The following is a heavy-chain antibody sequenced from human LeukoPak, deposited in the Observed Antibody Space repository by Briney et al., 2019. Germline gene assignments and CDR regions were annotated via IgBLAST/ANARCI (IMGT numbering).Heavy chain of an antibody. D-gene: IGHD1-1*01. CDR3: ARGSERAGVTSFDY. J-gene: IGHJ4*02. CDR1: GFIFSSYE. Sequence: GGSLRLSCAASGFIFSSYEMNWVRQAPGKGLEWASYISGSGSTIYYVDSVKGRFTISRDNAKNSLYLQMNSLRAGDTAVYYCARGSERAGVTSFDYWGQGTLVTVSS. CDR2: ISGSGSTI. V-gene: IGHV3-48*03.